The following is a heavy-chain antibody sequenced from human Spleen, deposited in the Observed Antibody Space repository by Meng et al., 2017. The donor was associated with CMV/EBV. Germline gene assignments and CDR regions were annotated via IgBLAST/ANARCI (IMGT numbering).Heavy chain of an antibody. V-gene: IGHV3-9*01. D-gene: IGHD3-3*01. CDR3: ARDLLEPYYYYYGMDV. J-gene: IGHJ6*02. CDR2: ISWNSGNI. Sequence: SLKISCVASGFTFDDYAMHWVRQAPGKGLEWVSGISWNSGNIGYADSVKGRFTVSRDNAKNSLYLEMNSLRAEDTAVYYCARDLLEPYYYYYGMDVWGQGTTVTVSS. CDR1: GFTFDDYA.